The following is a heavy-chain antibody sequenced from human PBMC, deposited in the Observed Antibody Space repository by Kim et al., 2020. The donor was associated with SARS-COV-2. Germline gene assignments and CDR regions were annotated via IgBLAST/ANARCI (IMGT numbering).Heavy chain of an antibody. CDR3: ASIDSSSSLADRYYFDY. Sequence: FQGRVTITADESTSTAYMELSSLRSEDTAVYYCASIDSSSSLADRYYFDYWGQGTLVTVSS. D-gene: IGHD6-6*01. J-gene: IGHJ4*02. V-gene: IGHV1-69*01.